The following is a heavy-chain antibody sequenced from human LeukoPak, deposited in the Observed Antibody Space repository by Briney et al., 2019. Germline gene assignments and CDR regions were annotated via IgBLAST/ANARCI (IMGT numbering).Heavy chain of an antibody. Sequence: SETLSLTCAVSGYSISSGYCWGWIRQPPGKGLEWIGSIYHSGSTYYNPSLKSRVTISVDTSKNQFSLKLSSVTAADTAVYYCAADYYGSGPFDYWGQGTLVTVSS. CDR2: IYHSGST. V-gene: IGHV4-38-2*01. CDR3: AADYYGSGPFDY. CDR1: GYSISSGYC. D-gene: IGHD3-10*01. J-gene: IGHJ4*02.